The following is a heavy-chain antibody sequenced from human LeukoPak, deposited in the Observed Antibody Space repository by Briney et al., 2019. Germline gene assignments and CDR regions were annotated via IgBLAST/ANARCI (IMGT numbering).Heavy chain of an antibody. CDR1: GGSISSGGYY. Sequence: SETLSLTCTVSGGSISSGGYYWSWIRQHPGKGLEWIGYIYYSGSTYYNPSLKSRVTISVDTSKNQFSLKLSSVTAADTAVYYCARVPSTTGSFDYWGQGTLVTVSS. J-gene: IGHJ4*02. CDR2: IYYSGST. V-gene: IGHV4-31*03. D-gene: IGHD3-10*01. CDR3: ARVPSTTGSFDY.